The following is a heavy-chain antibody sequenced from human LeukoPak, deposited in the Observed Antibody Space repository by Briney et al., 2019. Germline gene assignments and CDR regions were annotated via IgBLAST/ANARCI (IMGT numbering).Heavy chain of an antibody. CDR1: GFTFSSYG. Sequence: PGGSLRLSCAASGFTFSSYGMHWVRQAPGKGLEWVAVIWYDGSNKYYADSVKGRFTISRDNSKNTLFLQMDGLRAEDTAVYYCAGDRWRGAPDYFDCWGQGTLVTVSS. J-gene: IGHJ4*02. D-gene: IGHD1-26*01. CDR3: AGDRWRGAPDYFDC. V-gene: IGHV3-33*01. CDR2: IWYDGSNK.